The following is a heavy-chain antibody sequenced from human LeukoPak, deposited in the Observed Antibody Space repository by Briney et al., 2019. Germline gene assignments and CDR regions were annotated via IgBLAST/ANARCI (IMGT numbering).Heavy chain of an antibody. CDR2: ISWNSGSI. CDR1: EFTFDDYA. J-gene: IGHJ4*02. Sequence: GGSLRLSCAASEFTFDDYAMHWVRQAPGKGLEWVSGISWNSGSIGYADSVKGRFTISRDNAKNSLYLQMNSLRAEDTALYYCAKASNYYGSGIFDYWGQGTLVTVSS. CDR3: AKASNYYGSGIFDY. V-gene: IGHV3-9*01. D-gene: IGHD3-10*01.